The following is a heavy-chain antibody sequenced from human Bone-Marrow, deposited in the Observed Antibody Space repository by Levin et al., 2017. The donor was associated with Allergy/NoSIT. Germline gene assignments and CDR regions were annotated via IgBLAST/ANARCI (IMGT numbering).Heavy chain of an antibody. Sequence: SCTVTGDSLREYYWSWIRQPPGKGLEWIGYIYHSGNTNANPSLKSRVTISMDTSKNQFSLKLRSVTAADTAVYYCARDEGIATGGFDNWGQGTLVTVSS. CDR2: IYHSGNT. V-gene: IGHV4-59*01. D-gene: IGHD6-13*01. J-gene: IGHJ4*02. CDR3: ARDEGIATGGFDN. CDR1: GDSLREYY.